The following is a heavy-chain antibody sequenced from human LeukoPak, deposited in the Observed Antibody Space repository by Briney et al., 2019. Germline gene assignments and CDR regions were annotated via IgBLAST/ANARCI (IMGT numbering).Heavy chain of an antibody. CDR2: INPNSGGT. D-gene: IGHD2-2*01. Sequence: GASVKVSCKASGYTFTGYYMHWVRQAPGQGLEWMGWINPNSGGTNYAQKFQGRVTTTRDTSISTAYMELSRLRSDDTAVYYCARGYCSSTSCQGGTNWFDPWGQGTLVTVSS. V-gene: IGHV1-2*02. J-gene: IGHJ5*02. CDR3: ARGYCSSTSCQGGTNWFDP. CDR1: GYTFTGYY.